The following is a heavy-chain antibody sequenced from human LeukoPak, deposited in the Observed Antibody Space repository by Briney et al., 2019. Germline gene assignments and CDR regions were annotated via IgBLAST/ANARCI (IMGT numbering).Heavy chain of an antibody. D-gene: IGHD3-3*01. CDR3: ARLGAGPTYYDFWSGYSSFYFDY. V-gene: IGHV4-39*01. Sequence: SETLSLTCTVSGDSTSSSNYYWGWIRQPPGKGLEWIGGIHYSGNTYYNSSLKSRVTISVDTSKNQFSLKLSSVTAADTAVYYCARLGAGPTYYDFWSGYSSFYFDYWGQGTLVTVSS. CDR1: GDSTSSSNYY. J-gene: IGHJ4*02. CDR2: IHYSGNT.